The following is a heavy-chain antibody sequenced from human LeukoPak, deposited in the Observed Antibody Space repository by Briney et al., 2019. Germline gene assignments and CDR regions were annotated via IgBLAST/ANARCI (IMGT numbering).Heavy chain of an antibody. V-gene: IGHV4-59*01. J-gene: IGHJ5*02. CDR3: ARERASSSNDGFDP. CDR1: GVSISSYY. CDR2: IYYSGST. D-gene: IGHD1-1*01. Sequence: SETLSLTCTVSGVSISSYYWSWLRQPPGKGLEWVGYIYYSGSTNYNPSLKSRATISVDTSKNQFSLKLSSVTAADTAVYYCARERASSSNDGFDPWGQGTLVTVSS.